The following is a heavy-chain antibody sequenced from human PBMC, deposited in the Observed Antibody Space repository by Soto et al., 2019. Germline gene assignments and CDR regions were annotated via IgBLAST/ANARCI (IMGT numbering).Heavy chain of an antibody. CDR2: IKQDGSEK. CDR1: GFTLSSDW. CDR3: PRVSGGEAGGSS. J-gene: IGHJ5*02. D-gene: IGHD2-15*01. V-gene: IGHV3-7*03. Sequence: GSLIPCGIASGFTLSSDWVSGAHQVPGRGLEWLAKIKQDGSEKNYVDSVRGRFTISRDNDKSSLYLEMNSLRADDTAVYFCPRVSGGEAGGSSWGQGTLVTVSA.